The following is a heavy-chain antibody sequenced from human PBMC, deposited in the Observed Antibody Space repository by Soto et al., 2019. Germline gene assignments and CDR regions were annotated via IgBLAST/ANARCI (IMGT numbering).Heavy chain of an antibody. V-gene: IGHV4-59*01. CDR3: ARVNQLAPKRNAFDI. Sequence: SETLSLTCTVSDGSIDSYFWSWIRQPPGKGLEWIGYIHYSGSSNYNPSLKSRVTMSVDSSKNQFSLELSSLTAADTAVYYCARVNQLAPKRNAFDIWGQGTKVTVSS. CDR1: DGSIDSYF. CDR2: IHYSGSS. J-gene: IGHJ3*02. D-gene: IGHD1-1*01.